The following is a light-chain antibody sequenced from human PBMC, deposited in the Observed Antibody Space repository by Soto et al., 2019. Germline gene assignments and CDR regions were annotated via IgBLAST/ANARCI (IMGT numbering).Light chain of an antibody. CDR2: GAS. V-gene: IGKV3-15*01. CDR3: QQYNKWPPYT. J-gene: IGKJ2*01. CDR1: QSVSRN. Sequence: EIVMTQSPATLSVSPGERATLSCRASQSVSRNLAWYQQKPGQAPRLLIYGASTRATGIPARFSGSGSGTEFTLTLSSLQSEDFAVYYCQQYNKWPPYTFGQGTKLEIK.